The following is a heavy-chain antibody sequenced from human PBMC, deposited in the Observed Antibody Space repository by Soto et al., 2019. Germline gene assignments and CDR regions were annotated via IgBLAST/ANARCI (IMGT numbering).Heavy chain of an antibody. Sequence: QAQLVQSGAEVKKPGASVKVSCKASGYSFTRYSIHWVRQAPGQSLEWMGWTNAGNGNTKYSQKFQGRVTITRDTSANTAYMELSSLRSEDTSVYYCGRDSKWDDTSVGMDVWGQGTKVTVSS. J-gene: IGHJ6*02. V-gene: IGHV1-3*01. CDR2: TNAGNGNT. D-gene: IGHD3-22*01. CDR3: GRDSKWDDTSVGMDV. CDR1: GYSFTRYS.